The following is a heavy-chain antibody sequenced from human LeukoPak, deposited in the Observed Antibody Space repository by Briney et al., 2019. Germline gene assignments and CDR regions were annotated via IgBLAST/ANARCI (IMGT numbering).Heavy chain of an antibody. Sequence: PVASVKVSCKASGYTFTSYAMNWVRQAPGQGLEWMGWINTNTGNPTYAQGFTGRFVFSLDTSVSTAYLQISSLKAEDTAVYYRARARTYYDFWSGYHIPGTFDYWGQGALVTVSS. V-gene: IGHV7-4-1*02. CDR2: INTNTGNP. J-gene: IGHJ4*02. D-gene: IGHD3-3*01. CDR1: GYTFTSYA. CDR3: ARARTYYDFWSGYHIPGTFDY.